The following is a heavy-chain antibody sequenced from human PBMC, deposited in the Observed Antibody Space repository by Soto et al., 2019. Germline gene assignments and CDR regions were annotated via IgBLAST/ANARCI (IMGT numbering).Heavy chain of an antibody. V-gene: IGHV1-18*01. D-gene: IGHD3-10*01. CDR3: ARDRPGISVIRAVKTYNYFDP. J-gene: IGHJ5*02. Sequence: VSVKVSCKASGYNFLTYGISWLRQAPGRGLEWMGWISTDNTHRNYAQNFQERVTMTTDTSTNTAYMELRSLRSDDTAIYYCARDRPGISVIRAVKTYNYFDPWGQGTLVTVSS. CDR2: ISTDNTHR. CDR1: GYNFLTYG.